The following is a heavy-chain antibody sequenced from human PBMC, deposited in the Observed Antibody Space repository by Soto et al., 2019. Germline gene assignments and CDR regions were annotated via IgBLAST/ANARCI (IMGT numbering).Heavy chain of an antibody. V-gene: IGHV1-18*01. J-gene: IGHJ6*02. Sequence: ASVKVSCKASGYTFTSYGISWVRQAPGQGPEWMGWISAYNGNTNYAQKLQGRVTMTTDTSTSTAYMELRSLRSEDTAVYYCARAGGFGELSYGMDVWGQGTTVTVSS. D-gene: IGHD3-10*01. CDR1: GYTFTSYG. CDR2: ISAYNGNT. CDR3: ARAGGFGELSYGMDV.